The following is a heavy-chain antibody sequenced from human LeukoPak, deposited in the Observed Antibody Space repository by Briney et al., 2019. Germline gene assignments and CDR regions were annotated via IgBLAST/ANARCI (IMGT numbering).Heavy chain of an antibody. CDR2: IYISGST. D-gene: IGHD3-10*01. CDR1: GGSISSYY. CDR3: ARTTRPPITMVRGVPFDY. V-gene: IGHV4-4*07. Sequence: SETLSLTCTVSGGSISSYYWSWIRQPAGKGLEWIGRIYISGSTNYNPSLKSRVTMSVDTSKNQFSLKLSSVTAADTAVYYCARTTRPPITMVRGVPFDYWGQGTLVTVSS. J-gene: IGHJ4*02.